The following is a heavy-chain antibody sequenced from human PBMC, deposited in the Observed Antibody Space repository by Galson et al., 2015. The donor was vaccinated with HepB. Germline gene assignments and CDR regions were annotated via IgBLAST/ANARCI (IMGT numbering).Heavy chain of an antibody. Sequence: SLRLSCAASGFTFSFYWMHWVRQAPRKGLVWVSRINNDGTTTNYADSVKGRFTISSDNAKNTLYLQMNSLRAEDTAVYYCARPYGGNYPFDYWGQGTLVTFSS. D-gene: IGHD4-23*01. CDR1: GFTFSFYW. J-gene: IGHJ4*02. CDR2: INNDGTTT. CDR3: ARPYGGNYPFDY. V-gene: IGHV3-74*01.